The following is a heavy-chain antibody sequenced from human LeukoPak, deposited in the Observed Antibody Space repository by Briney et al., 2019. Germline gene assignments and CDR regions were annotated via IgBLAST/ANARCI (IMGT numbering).Heavy chain of an antibody. CDR2: IYTSGIT. D-gene: IGHD2-2*01. V-gene: IGHV4-4*07. CDR1: GGSISSYF. J-gene: IGHJ6*02. Sequence: SETLSITCTVSGGSISSYFWSWIRQPAGKGLEWIGRIYTSGITNYNPSLKSRVTMSVDTSKNQFSLRLSSVTAADTAVYYCARDLGPDCSSTRCYALDVWGQGTTVTVSS. CDR3: ARDLGPDCSSTRCYALDV.